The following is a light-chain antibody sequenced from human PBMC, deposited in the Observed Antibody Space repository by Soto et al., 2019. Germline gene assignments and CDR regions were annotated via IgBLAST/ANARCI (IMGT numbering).Light chain of an antibody. CDR3: QQYYNTQT. CDR1: QSVLLTANHKNC. CDR2: WAS. V-gene: IGKV4-1*01. J-gene: IGKJ1*01. Sequence: DIVMTQSPDSLPVSLGERATINCKSSQSVLLTANHKNCLAWFQQNPGHPPKLLIYWASIRESGVPDRFSGGASATDFILTINIVQAEDVAVYYYQQYYNTQTFGQGTKVEIK.